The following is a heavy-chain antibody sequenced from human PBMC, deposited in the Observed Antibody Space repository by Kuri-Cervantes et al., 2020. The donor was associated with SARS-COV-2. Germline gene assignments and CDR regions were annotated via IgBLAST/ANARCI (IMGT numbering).Heavy chain of an antibody. V-gene: IGHV4-4*08. Sequence: SETLSLTCTVSGGPISSYYWSWIRQPPGKGLEWIGYIYYSGSTNYNPSLKSRVTISVDTSKNQFSLKLSSVTAADTAVYYCAREGYRNSGYDFPPDYWGQGTLVTVSS. CDR3: AREGYRNSGYDFPPDY. CDR2: IYYSGST. D-gene: IGHD5-12*01. CDR1: GGPISSYY. J-gene: IGHJ4*02.